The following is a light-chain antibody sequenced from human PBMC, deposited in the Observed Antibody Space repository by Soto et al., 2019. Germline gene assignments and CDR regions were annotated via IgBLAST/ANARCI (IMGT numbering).Light chain of an antibody. CDR1: SSDVGGYNY. Sequence: QSALTQPASVSGSPGQSITISCTGTSSDVGGYNYVSGYQQHPGKAPKLMIYEVNNRPSGVSNRFSGSKSGNTASLTISGLQAEDEADYYCTSYTSSITYVFGTGTKLTVL. CDR2: EVN. V-gene: IGLV2-14*01. CDR3: TSYTSSITYV. J-gene: IGLJ1*01.